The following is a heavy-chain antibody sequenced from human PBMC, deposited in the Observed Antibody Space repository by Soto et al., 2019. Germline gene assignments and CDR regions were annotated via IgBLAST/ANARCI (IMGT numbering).Heavy chain of an antibody. CDR2: ISSSSSYI. J-gene: IGHJ4*02. CDR3: ARGGSSSVVIDY. D-gene: IGHD6-6*01. Sequence: APGKGLEWVSSISSSSSYIYYEDSVKGRFTISRDNAKNSLYLQMNSLRAEGTAVYYCARGGSSSVVIDYWGQGTLVTVSS. V-gene: IGHV3-21*01.